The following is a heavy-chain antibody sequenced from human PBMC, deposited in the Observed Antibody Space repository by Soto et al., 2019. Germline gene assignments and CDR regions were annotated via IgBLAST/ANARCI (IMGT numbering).Heavy chain of an antibody. CDR3: ARDEVAAAAFDY. J-gene: IGHJ4*02. Sequence: GSLRLSCAASGFTFSSYSMNWVRQAPGKGLEWVSSISSSSSYIYYADSVKGRFTISRDNAKNSLYLQMNSLRAEDTAVYYCARDEVAAAAFDYWGQGTLVTVSS. V-gene: IGHV3-21*01. D-gene: IGHD6-13*01. CDR2: ISSSSSYI. CDR1: GFTFSSYS.